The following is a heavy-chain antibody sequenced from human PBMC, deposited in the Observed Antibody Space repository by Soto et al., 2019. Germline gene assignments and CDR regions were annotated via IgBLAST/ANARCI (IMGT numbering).Heavy chain of an antibody. CDR3: ARVSDRSPYYEGFDD. J-gene: IGHJ5*02. CDR2: IYLDGTT. CDR1: SGSISSYTPS. Sequence: QLQLQESGPGLVKPSQTLSLTCGVSSGSISSYTPSWNWIRQPPGKGLEWIGHIYLDGTTNYSPSLKSPFPISIARSKNQFSLQLISVPAADTAVYSCARVSDRSPYYEGFDDWGQRTLVTVSS. D-gene: IGHD3-3*01. V-gene: IGHV4-30-2*01.